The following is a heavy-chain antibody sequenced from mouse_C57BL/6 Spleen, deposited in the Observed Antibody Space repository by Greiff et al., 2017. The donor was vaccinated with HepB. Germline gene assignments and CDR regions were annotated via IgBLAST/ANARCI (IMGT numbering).Heavy chain of an antibody. CDR2: IWSGGST. J-gene: IGHJ2*01. Sequence: VLLVESGPGLVQPSQCLSISCTVSGFSLTSYCVHWVRQPPGKGLEWLGVIWSGGSTDYYAAFISRLSISKDNSKSQVFFKMNSLQADDTAIYYCVLGYFDYWGQGTTLTVSS. V-gene: IGHV2-4*01. CDR1: GFSLTSYC. CDR3: VLGYFDY. D-gene: IGHD4-1*01.